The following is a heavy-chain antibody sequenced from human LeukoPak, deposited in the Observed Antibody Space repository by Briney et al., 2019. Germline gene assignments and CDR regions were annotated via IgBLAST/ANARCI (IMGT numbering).Heavy chain of an antibody. D-gene: IGHD1-1*01. CDR3: AREPGTTFSPFDAFDI. J-gene: IGHJ3*02. Sequence: PSETLSLTCTVSGGSISSSSYYWGWIRQPPGKGLEWIGSIYYSGSTYYNPSLKSRVTISVDTSKNQFSLKLSSVTAADTAVYYCAREPGTTFSPFDAFDIWGQGTMVTVSS. V-gene: IGHV4-39*07. CDR1: GGSISSSSYY. CDR2: IYYSGST.